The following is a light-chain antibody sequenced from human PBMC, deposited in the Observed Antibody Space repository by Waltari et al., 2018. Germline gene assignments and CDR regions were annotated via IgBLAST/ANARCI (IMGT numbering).Light chain of an antibody. CDR2: DVS. CDR3: TSYTPSSVL. CDR1: SSDIGGHNY. J-gene: IGLJ2*01. V-gene: IGLV2-14*03. Sequence: QSALTQPASVSGSPGQSITIPCTGTSSDIGGHNYVSRYQQHTGKAPKVIIYDVSSRSSVVFNRFAVSRSANTSSLTISRLHAEDEADYYCTSYTPSSVLCGGGTKLTVL.